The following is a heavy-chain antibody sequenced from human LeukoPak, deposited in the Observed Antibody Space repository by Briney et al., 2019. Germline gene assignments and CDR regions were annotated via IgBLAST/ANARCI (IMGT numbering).Heavy chain of an antibody. J-gene: IGHJ4*02. Sequence: SETLSLTCAVYGGSFNGYYWSWIRQPPGKGLEWIGEINHSGSTNYNPSLKSRVTISVDTSKNQFSLKLSSVTAADTAVYYCAESSGSSVFDYWAQGTLVTVSS. CDR1: GGSFNGYY. CDR3: AESSGSSVFDY. V-gene: IGHV4-34*01. CDR2: INHSGST. D-gene: IGHD3-10*01.